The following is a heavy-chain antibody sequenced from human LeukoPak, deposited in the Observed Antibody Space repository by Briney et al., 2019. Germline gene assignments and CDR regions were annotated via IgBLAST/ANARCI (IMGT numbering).Heavy chain of an antibody. Sequence: SETLSLTCTVSGGSINSSSYYWGWIRQPPGKGLEWIGSIYYSGNTYYNPFLKSRVTISVDTSKNQLSLKLSSVTAADTAVYYCARGLWFGEISLGYWGQGTLVTVSS. CDR3: ARGLWFGEISLGY. D-gene: IGHD3-10*01. CDR2: IYYSGNT. V-gene: IGHV4-39*07. J-gene: IGHJ4*02. CDR1: GGSINSSSYY.